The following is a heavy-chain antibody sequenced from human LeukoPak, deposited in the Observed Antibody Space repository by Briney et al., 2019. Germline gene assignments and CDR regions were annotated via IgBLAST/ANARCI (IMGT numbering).Heavy chain of an antibody. Sequence: SQTLSLTCTVSGGSISSYYWRWIPQPPGKGLEWIGYIYCSGSTNYNPSLKSRVTISVDTSKNQFSLKLSSVTAADTAVYYCARGYDFWSGYPFDPWGQGTLVTVSS. D-gene: IGHD3-3*01. CDR2: IYCSGST. CDR3: ARGYDFWSGYPFDP. V-gene: IGHV4-59*01. J-gene: IGHJ5*02. CDR1: GGSISSYY.